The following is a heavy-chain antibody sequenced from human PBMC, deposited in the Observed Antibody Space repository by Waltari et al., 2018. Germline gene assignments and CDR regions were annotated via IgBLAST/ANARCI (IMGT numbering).Heavy chain of an antibody. J-gene: IGHJ4*02. Sequence: EVQLVESGGELIQPGGSLRLSCAASGFTVSSNYMSWVRKAPGKGLGWVSVSYSGGRRYYADSVKGRFTISRDISQNTVYLQMNRLRAEDTAVYYCARDVAKGGYYFDYWGQGTLVTVSS. D-gene: IGHD2-15*01. V-gene: IGHV3-53*01. CDR1: GFTVSSNY. CDR2: SYSGGRR. CDR3: ARDVAKGGYYFDY.